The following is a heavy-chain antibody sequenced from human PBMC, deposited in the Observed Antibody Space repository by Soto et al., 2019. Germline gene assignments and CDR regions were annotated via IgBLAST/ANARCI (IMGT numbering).Heavy chain of an antibody. D-gene: IGHD1-7*01. V-gene: IGHV4-34*10. CDR1: GGSFRGYF. J-gene: IGHJ6*02. Sequence: PSETLSLTCAVYGGSFRGYFWSWIRQPPGKGLEWIGEINHSGNTSYSPSLGSRVTTSVDTPKNEFSLGRRSVTAADTAVYYCSRHHGLTGITGGMDVWGQGSTVIVS. CDR3: SRHHGLTGITGGMDV. CDR2: INHSGNT.